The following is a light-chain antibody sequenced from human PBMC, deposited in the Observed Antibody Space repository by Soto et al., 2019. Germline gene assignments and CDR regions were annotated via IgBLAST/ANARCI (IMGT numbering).Light chain of an antibody. CDR2: AAS. CDR3: QQNYNNLPT. J-gene: IGKJ4*02. CDR1: QSINTN. Sequence: DIQMTQFPYSLSASLGDRVTITCRASQSINTNLNWYQQKPGKAPIRLICAASSVRLGVPSRFSGGGSGTEFALTISSLQVEDFATYYCQQNYNNLPTFVGWTKVEIK. V-gene: IGKV1-39*01.